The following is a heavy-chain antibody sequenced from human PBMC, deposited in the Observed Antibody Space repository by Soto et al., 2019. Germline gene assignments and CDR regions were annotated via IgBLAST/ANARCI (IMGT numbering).Heavy chain of an antibody. CDR2: IYSSGST. CDR1: GAAITSYY. V-gene: IGHV4-4*07. J-gene: IGHJ5*02. Sequence: PPETLSLTCSLSGAAITSYYWTWIRQPAGKGLEWIGRIYSSGSTKYNPSLQSRISMSLDTSKNQFSLTLASVTAADTAVYYCARGQRFSDWFDPWGQGTLVTVSS. D-gene: IGHD3-3*01. CDR3: ARGQRFSDWFDP.